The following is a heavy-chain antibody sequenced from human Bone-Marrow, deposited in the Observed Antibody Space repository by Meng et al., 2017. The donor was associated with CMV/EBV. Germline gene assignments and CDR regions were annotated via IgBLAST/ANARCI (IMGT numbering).Heavy chain of an antibody. CDR1: GDSIGSSGYY. CDR2: VYYRGNT. J-gene: IGHJ6*02. V-gene: IGHV4-39*06. CDR3: ARERPSTTGGSYGMDV. Sequence: SETLSLTCNVSGDSIGSSGYYWAWIRQPPGKGLEWIGNVYYRGNTYYNPSLRSRVTISLDTSNNRFTLSLSSVTAADTALYYCARERPSTTGGSYGMDVWGQGTTVTVSS. D-gene: IGHD1-1*01.